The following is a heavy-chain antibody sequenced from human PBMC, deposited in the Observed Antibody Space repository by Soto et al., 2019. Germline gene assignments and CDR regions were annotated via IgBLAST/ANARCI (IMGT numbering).Heavy chain of an antibody. V-gene: IGHV1-8*01. CDR2: VNPNSGNT. Sequence: VQLVQSGAGGKRPGASVKVSCQASGYTFTRYDINWVRQATGQGLEGVGWVNPNSGNTGYAQKFQGRVTMTKNTSISTAYMELSSLTFEDTAVYYCAREGYSTSSGPRGNWFDPWGQGTLVTVSS. CDR3: AREGYSTSSGPRGNWFDP. CDR1: GYTFTRYD. D-gene: IGHD6-6*01. J-gene: IGHJ5*02.